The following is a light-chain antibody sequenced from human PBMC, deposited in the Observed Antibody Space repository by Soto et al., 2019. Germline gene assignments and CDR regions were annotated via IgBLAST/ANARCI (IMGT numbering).Light chain of an antibody. J-gene: IGKJ1*01. V-gene: IGKV3-15*01. CDR2: GAS. Sequence: EIVMTQSPDILSVSPGERATLSCRASQSVSSNLAWYQQKPDQSPRLLIYGASTRATGIPVRFSGSGSGTEFTLTISSLQSEDFAVYYCHQYNYWPTFGQGTKVDIK. CDR3: HQYNYWPT. CDR1: QSVSSN.